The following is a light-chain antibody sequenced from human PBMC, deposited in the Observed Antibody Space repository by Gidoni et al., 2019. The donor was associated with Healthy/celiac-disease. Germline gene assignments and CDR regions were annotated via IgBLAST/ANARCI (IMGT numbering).Light chain of an antibody. CDR3: GTWDSSLSAVV. V-gene: IGLV1-51*01. Sequence: QSVFTQPPSVSAPPGQKVTISCSGSSSNIGNNYVSWYQQLPGTAPKLLIYDNNKRPSGIPDRFSGSKSGTSATLGITGLQNGDEADYYCGTWDSSLSAVVFGGGTKLTVL. J-gene: IGLJ2*01. CDR1: SSNIGNNY. CDR2: DNN.